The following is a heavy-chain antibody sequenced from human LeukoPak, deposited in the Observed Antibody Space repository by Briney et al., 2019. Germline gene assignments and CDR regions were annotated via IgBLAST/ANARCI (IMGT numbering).Heavy chain of an antibody. CDR1: GFTFNRNA. J-gene: IGHJ4*02. D-gene: IGHD3-10*01. CDR2: ISSNGGST. V-gene: IGHV3-64*01. CDR3: AREKRRGFDY. Sequence: GGSLRLSCAASGFTFNRNAISWVRQAPGKGLEFVSGISSNGGSTYYANSVKGRFTISRDNSKNTLYLQMSSLRAEDMAVYYCAREKRRGFDYWGQGTLVTVSS.